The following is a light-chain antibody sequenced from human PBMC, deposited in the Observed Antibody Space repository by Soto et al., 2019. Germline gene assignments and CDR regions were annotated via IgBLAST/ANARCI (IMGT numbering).Light chain of an antibody. CDR3: CSYAGSYNWL. V-gene: IGLV2-11*01. CDR2: DVS. CDR1: SSDVGGYNY. J-gene: IGLJ3*02. Sequence: QSVLTQPRSVSGSPGQSVTISCTGTSSDVGGYNYVSWYQQHPGKAPKLMIYDVSNRPSGIPDRFSGSKSGNTASLTISGLQAEDEADYYCCSYAGSYNWLFGGGTKLTVL.